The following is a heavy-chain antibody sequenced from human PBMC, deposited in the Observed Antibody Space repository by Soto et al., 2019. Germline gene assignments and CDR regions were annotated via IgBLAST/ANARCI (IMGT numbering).Heavy chain of an antibody. CDR1: GYTFTSYY. CDR2: INPSGGST. CDR3: ARDLSYYDSSGYNWFDP. J-gene: IGHJ5*02. V-gene: IGHV1-46*01. Sequence: ASVKVSCKASGYTFTSYYMHWVRQAPGQGLEWMGIINPSGGSTSYAQKFQGRVTMTRDTSTSTVYMELSSLRSEDTAVYYCARDLSYYDSSGYNWFDPWGKGTLVTVSS. D-gene: IGHD3-22*01.